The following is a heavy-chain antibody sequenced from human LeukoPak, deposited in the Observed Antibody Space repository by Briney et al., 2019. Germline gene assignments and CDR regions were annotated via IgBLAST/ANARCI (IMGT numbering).Heavy chain of an antibody. CDR2: IYYAGRT. Sequence: SETLSLTCTVSDDSTNGFYWSCNLQPPGKGLEWVAYIYYAGRTTYNPSLKSRVTISVDTSKNQFSLKLTSMTAADTAVYSCARQGRFSYFGMDLWGQGTTVTVSS. V-gene: IGHV4-59*08. D-gene: IGHD3-3*01. J-gene: IGHJ6*02. CDR3: ARQGRFSYFGMDL. CDR1: DDSTNGFY.